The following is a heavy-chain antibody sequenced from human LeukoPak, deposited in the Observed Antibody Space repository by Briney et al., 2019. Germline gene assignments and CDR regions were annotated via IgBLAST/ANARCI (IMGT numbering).Heavy chain of an antibody. Sequence: GGSLRLSCAASGFTFSSYWMTWVRQAPGKGLEWVANIKQDGSEKYYVDSVKGRFTISRDNAKNSLYLQMNSLRAEDTAVYYCARSKYYYGSGNLDYWGQGTLVTVSS. CDR3: ARSKYYYGSGNLDY. CDR2: IKQDGSEK. CDR1: GFTFSSYW. V-gene: IGHV3-7*01. D-gene: IGHD3-10*01. J-gene: IGHJ4*02.